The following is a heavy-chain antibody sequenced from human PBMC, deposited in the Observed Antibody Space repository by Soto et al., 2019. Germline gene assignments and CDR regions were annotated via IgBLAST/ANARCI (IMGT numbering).Heavy chain of an antibody. Sequence: QVQLVESGGGVVQPGRSLRLSCAASGFTFSSYAMHWVRQAPGKGLEWVAVISYDGSNKYYADSVKGRFTISRDNSKNTLYLQMNSLRAEDTAVYYCARESSGWSGNAFDIWGQGTMVTVSS. CDR2: ISYDGSNK. D-gene: IGHD6-19*01. CDR1: GFTFSSYA. CDR3: ARESSGWSGNAFDI. J-gene: IGHJ3*02. V-gene: IGHV3-30-3*01.